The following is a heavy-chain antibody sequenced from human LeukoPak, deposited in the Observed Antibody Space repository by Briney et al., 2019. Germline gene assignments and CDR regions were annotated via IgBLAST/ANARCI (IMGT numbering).Heavy chain of an antibody. D-gene: IGHD3-22*01. CDR2: IYSGGST. V-gene: IGHV3-53*01. CDR1: GFTVSSNY. J-gene: IGHJ4*02. CDR3: ARWDSSGYHKYYFDY. Sequence: PGGSLRLSCAASGFTVSSNYMNWVRQAPGKGLEWVSIIYSGGSTYYADSVKCRFTISRDNSKNTLYLQMNSLTAKDTAVYYCARWDSSGYHKYYFDYWGQGTLVTVSS.